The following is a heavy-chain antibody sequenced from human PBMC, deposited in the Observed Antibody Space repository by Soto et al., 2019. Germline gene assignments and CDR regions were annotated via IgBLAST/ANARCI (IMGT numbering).Heavy chain of an antibody. CDR1: GFAFSSYA. Sequence: QVQLVESGGGVVQPGRSLRLSCAASGFAFSSYAMHWVRQAPGKGLEWVAVISYDGSNKYYADSVKGRFTISRDNSKNTLYLQMNSLRAEDTAVYYCARGEIVVVVAAPDYWGQGTLVTVSS. CDR2: ISYDGSNK. V-gene: IGHV3-30-3*01. J-gene: IGHJ4*02. CDR3: ARGEIVVVVAAPDY. D-gene: IGHD2-15*01.